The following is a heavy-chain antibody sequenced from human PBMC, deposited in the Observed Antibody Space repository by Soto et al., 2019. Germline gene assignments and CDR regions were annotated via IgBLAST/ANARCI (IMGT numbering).Heavy chain of an antibody. D-gene: IGHD6-19*01. CDR1: GGSFSGYY. V-gene: IGHV4-34*01. J-gene: IGHJ6*04. Sequence: SETLSLTCAVYGGSFSGYYWSWIRQPPGKGLEWIGEINHSGSTNYNPSLKSRVTISVDTSKNQFSLKLSSVTPANTAVNYGARGAHRSGWYARGKYYHSAMDVWGKGTTVTVSS. CDR2: INHSGST. CDR3: ARGAHRSGWYARGKYYHSAMDV.